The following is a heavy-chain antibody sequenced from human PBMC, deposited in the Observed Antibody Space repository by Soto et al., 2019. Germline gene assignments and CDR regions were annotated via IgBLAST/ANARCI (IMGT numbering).Heavy chain of an antibody. Sequence: PSETLSLTCAVYGGSFSGYYWSWIRQPTGKGLEWIGEINHSGSTNYHPSLKSRVHISVNTSKNQFSLQLSSVTAADTAVYYCARVAVAFVRIDYWGQGTLVTVSS. D-gene: IGHD6-19*01. J-gene: IGHJ4*02. V-gene: IGHV4-34*01. CDR3: ARVAVAFVRIDY. CDR2: INHSGST. CDR1: GGSFSGYY.